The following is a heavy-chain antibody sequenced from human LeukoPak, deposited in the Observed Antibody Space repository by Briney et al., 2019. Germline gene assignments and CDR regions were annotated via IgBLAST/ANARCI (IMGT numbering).Heavy chain of an antibody. CDR3: ARESNWAYYFDY. Sequence: ASVKVSCKASGYTFASYGITWVRQAPGQGLEWMGWISPYDGNTNYAQKFQGRVTLTTDTSTTTASMELRSLRFDDTAAYYCARESNWAYYFDYWGQGTLVTVSS. CDR2: ISPYDGNT. V-gene: IGHV1-18*01. CDR1: GYTFASYG. D-gene: IGHD3-16*01. J-gene: IGHJ4*02.